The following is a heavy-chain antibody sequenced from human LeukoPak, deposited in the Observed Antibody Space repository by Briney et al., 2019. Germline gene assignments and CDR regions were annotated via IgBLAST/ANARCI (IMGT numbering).Heavy chain of an antibody. CDR1: GGSFSGYY. V-gene: IGHV4-34*01. D-gene: IGHD3-3*01. Sequence: PSETLPLTCAVYGGSFSGYYWSWIRQPPGKGLEWIGEINHSGSTNYNPSLKSRVTISVDTSKNQFSLKLSSVTAADTAVYYCARGPTYYDFWSGSGGFGYWGQGTLVTVSS. J-gene: IGHJ4*02. CDR3: ARGPTYYDFWSGSGGFGY. CDR2: INHSGST.